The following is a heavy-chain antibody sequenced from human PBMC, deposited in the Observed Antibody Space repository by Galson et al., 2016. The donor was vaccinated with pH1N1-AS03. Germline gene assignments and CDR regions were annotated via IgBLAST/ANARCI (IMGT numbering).Heavy chain of an antibody. CDR1: GGSMTSPDW. J-gene: IGHJ4*02. V-gene: IGHV4-4*01. CDR3: ASAGYHTPGYHY. Sequence: ETLSLTCAVSGGSMTSPDWWTWVRQPPGKGLEWIGEVHYSGTTSYNPSLNSRVTMSIDKSNNQFSLNLGPVTAADTAVYFCASAGYHTPGYHYWGQGALVTVSS. CDR2: VHYSGTT. D-gene: IGHD3-16*02.